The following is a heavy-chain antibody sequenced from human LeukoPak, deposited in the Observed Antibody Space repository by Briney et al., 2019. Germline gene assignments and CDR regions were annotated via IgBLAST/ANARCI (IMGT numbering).Heavy chain of an antibody. CDR3: ARLFYGDYVEFDH. CDR1: VYSFTSYW. D-gene: IGHD4-17*01. Sequence: PGESLKISCKGSVYSFTSYWIGWVRQMPGKGLEWVGIIYPGDFDTRYSSSFQCQVTISADKSISTAYLQWSSLKASETAMYYCARLFYGDYVEFDHWGQGNLVTVSS. CDR2: IYPGDFDT. J-gene: IGHJ4*02. V-gene: IGHV5-51*01.